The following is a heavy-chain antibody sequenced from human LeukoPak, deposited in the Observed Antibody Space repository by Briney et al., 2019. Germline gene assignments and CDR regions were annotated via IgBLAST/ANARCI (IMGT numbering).Heavy chain of an antibody. CDR1: GFTFGDYL. Sequence: QTGGSLRLSCTASGFTFGDYLMSWFRQAPGKGLEWIGFISGGTTEYAASVKGRFTISRDDSTSIAYLQMNSLTTEDTAVYYCSRGGSWLSVYWGPGILVTVST. CDR2: ISGGTT. D-gene: IGHD2-15*01. V-gene: IGHV3-49*03. CDR3: SRGGSWLSVY. J-gene: IGHJ4*02.